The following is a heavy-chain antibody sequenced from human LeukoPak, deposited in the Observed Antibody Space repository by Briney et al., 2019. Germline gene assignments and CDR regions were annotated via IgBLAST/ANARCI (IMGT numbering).Heavy chain of an antibody. J-gene: IGHJ4*02. CDR2: IHYSGST. D-gene: IGHD3-22*01. CDR1: GGSISSYY. CDR3: ARDGSSGPFDY. V-gene: IGHV4-59*12. Sequence: SETLSLTCTVSGGSISSYYWSWIRQPPGKGLEWIGYIHYSGSTNYNPPLKSRVTISVDTSKNQFSLKLSSVTAADTAVYYCARDGSSGPFDYWGQGTLVTVSS.